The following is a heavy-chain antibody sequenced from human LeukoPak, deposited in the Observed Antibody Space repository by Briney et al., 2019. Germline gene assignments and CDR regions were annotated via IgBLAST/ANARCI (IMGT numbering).Heavy chain of an antibody. D-gene: IGHD1-26*01. CDR3: ARQYWDDAFDI. V-gene: IGHV4-39*01. J-gene: IGHJ3*02. CDR1: GGSISSSSYY. Sequence: SETLSLTCTVSGGSISSSSYYWGWIRQPPGKGLEWIGSIYYSGSTYYNPSLKSRVTISVDTSKNQFSLKLSSVTAADTAVYYCARQYWDDAFDIWGQGTMVPSLQ. CDR2: IYYSGST.